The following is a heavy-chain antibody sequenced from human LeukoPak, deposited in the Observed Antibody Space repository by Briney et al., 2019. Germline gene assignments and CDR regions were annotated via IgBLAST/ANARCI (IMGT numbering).Heavy chain of an antibody. D-gene: IGHD3-10*01. CDR3: ATLPGRMVRGLKEDY. J-gene: IGHJ4*02. CDR1: GYTLTELS. V-gene: IGHV1-24*01. CDR2: FDPEDGET. Sequence: ASVKVSCKVSGYTLTELSMHWVRQAPGKGLEWMGGFDPEDGETIYAQKFQGRVTMTEDTSTDTAYMELSSLRSEDTAVYYCATLPGRMVRGLKEDYWGQGTLVTVSS.